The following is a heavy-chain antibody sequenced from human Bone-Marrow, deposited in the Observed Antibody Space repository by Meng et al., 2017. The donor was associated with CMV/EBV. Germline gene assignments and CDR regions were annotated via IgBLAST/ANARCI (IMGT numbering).Heavy chain of an antibody. Sequence: SETLSLTCTVSGYSISSGYYWGWIRQPPGKGLEWSGSIYHSGSTYYNPSLKSRVTISVDTSKNQLSLKLSSVTAADTAVYYCARDYPEDFWSALDAFDIWGQGTMVTFSS. D-gene: IGHD3-3*01. V-gene: IGHV4-38-2*02. CDR2: IYHSGST. J-gene: IGHJ3*02. CDR1: GYSISSGYY. CDR3: ARDYPEDFWSALDAFDI.